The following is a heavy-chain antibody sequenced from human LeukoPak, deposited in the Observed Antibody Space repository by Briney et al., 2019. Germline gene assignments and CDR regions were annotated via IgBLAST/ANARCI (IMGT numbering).Heavy chain of an antibody. CDR2: INHNGNVN. J-gene: IGHJ6*02. D-gene: IGHD3-16*01. CDR3: ARGGGLDA. CDR1: GFTFSSYS. Sequence: PGGSLRLSCAASGFTFSSYSMNWARQAPGKGLEWVASINHNGNVNYYVDSVKGRFTISRDNAKSSLYLQMSNLRAEDTAVYFCARGGGLDAWGQGATVTVSS. V-gene: IGHV3-7*03.